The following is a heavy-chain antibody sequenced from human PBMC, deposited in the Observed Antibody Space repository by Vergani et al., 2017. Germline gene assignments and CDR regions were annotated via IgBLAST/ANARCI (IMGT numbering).Heavy chain of an antibody. CDR1: GFTFIMHA. CDR3: TKGSRGYTGYFFDY. D-gene: IGHD5-12*01. V-gene: IGHV3-23*01. CDR2: LSASDRRT. Sequence: EVQLLESGGDLVQPGGSLRLSCAASGFTFIMHAMSWVRQAPGKGLEWVSTLSASDRRTHYADSVQGRFTISRDNSKNTLHLQMNSLRADDTAVYYCTKGSRGYTGYFFDYWGQGTLATVSS. J-gene: IGHJ4*02.